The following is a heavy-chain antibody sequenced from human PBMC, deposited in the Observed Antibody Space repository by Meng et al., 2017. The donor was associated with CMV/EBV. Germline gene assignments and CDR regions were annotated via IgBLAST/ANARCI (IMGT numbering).Heavy chain of an antibody. CDR2: IIPILGIA. Sequence: SVKVSCKASGGTFSSYAISWVRQAPGHGLEWMGGIIPILGIANYAQKFQGRVTITADKSTSTAYMELSSLRSEDTAVYYCAKGIVVPGRYYYYGMDVWGQGTTVTVSS. CDR1: GGTFSSYA. D-gene: IGHD2-2*01. J-gene: IGHJ6*02. CDR3: AKGIVVPGRYYYYGMDV. V-gene: IGHV1-69*10.